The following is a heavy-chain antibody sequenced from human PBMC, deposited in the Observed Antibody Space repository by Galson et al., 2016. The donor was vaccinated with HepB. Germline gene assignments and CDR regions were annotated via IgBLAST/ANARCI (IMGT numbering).Heavy chain of an antibody. V-gene: IGHV1-46*04. CDR1: GYSFTDYR. J-gene: IGHJ6*02. CDR3: ASGLIATGASYYYNVMDV. CDR2: INPRGGAT. D-gene: IGHD1-1*01. Sequence: SVKVSCKASGYSFTDYRIHWVRQAPGQGLECMGVINPRGGATDYVQKLQGRVTMTSDTSTRTVYMELSSLTFEDTAVYFCASGLIATGASYYYNVMDVWGQGTTVTVS.